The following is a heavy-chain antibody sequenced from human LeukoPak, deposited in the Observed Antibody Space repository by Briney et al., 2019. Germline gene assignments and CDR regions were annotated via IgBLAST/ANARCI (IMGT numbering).Heavy chain of an antibody. Sequence: PGGSLRLSCAACGFTFDDYAMHWVRQAPGKGLEWVSTIKWNSGSIGYADSVKGRFTISRDNAKNSLYLQMNSLRPEDTALYYCAKDRRIAAAGKYGMDVWGQGTSVTVSS. J-gene: IGHJ6*02. CDR1: GFTFDDYA. CDR2: IKWNSGSI. V-gene: IGHV3-9*01. CDR3: AKDRRIAAAGKYGMDV. D-gene: IGHD6-13*01.